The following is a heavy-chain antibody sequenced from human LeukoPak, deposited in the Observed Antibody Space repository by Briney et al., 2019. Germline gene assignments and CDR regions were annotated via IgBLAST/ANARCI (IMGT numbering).Heavy chain of an antibody. J-gene: IGHJ4*02. V-gene: IGHV4-34*01. Sequence: PSETLSLTCSVYGGSFSGYYWRWIRQPPGKGLEWIGEINHSGNSNYNPSLKSRVTISVDTSKNQFSLKLNSVTAADTGVYYCARGLTHWGQGTLVSVSS. CDR2: INHSGNS. CDR1: GGSFSGYY. CDR3: ARGLTH.